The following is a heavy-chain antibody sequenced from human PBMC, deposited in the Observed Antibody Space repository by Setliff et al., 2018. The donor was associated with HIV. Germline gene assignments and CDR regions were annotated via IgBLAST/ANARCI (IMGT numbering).Heavy chain of an antibody. Sequence: SLRLSCAASGFDFSAFSMNWVRQSPGKGLEWVSSISHSSHYIYYIDSLEGRFTVSRDNAKNLLYLQMNSLRAEDTAVYYCAKVALELKGDFCYMSVWGKGTTVTVSS. CDR1: GFDFSAFS. D-gene: IGHD1-7*01. V-gene: IGHV3-21*01. J-gene: IGHJ6*04. CDR3: AKVALELKGDFCYMSV. CDR2: ISHSSHYI.